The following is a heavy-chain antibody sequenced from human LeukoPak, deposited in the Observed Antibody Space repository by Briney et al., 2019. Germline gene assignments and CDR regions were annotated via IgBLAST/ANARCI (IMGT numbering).Heavy chain of an antibody. CDR3: ARGLGAVAGTGEYDY. D-gene: IGHD6-19*01. Sequence: PSETLSLTCTVSGGSTCRYYWSWIRPPPGKGREWIGYIYYSGSTNYNPSLKSRVTISVVTSKNQFSLKLSSVTAADAAVYYCARGLGAVAGTGEYDYWGQGTLVTVSS. J-gene: IGHJ4*02. CDR2: IYYSGST. V-gene: IGHV4-59*01. CDR1: GGSTCRYY.